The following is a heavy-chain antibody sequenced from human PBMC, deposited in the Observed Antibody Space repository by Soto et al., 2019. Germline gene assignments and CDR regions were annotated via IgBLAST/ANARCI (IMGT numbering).Heavy chain of an antibody. CDR2: IGTAGDT. J-gene: IGHJ6*02. Sequence: GGSLRLSRSASGVTLRSSDMHGVRQATGKGLEWVSAIGTAGDTYYPGSVKGRFTISRENAKNSLYLQMNSLRAGDTAVYYCARDSSGAPRYVGRHYYGMDVWGQGTTVNV. CDR1: GVTLRSSD. CDR3: ARDSSGAPRYVGRHYYGMDV. V-gene: IGHV3-13*01. D-gene: IGHD3-16*02.